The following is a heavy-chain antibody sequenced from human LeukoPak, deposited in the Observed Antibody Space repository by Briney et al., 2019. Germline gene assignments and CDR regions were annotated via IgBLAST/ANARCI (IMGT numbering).Heavy chain of an antibody. CDR1: GFTFSPYG. J-gene: IGHJ5*02. V-gene: IGHV3-21*01. D-gene: IGHD2-15*01. Sequence: PGGSLGLSCEASGFTFSPYGMTWVRQAPGKGLEWVSTISYDSRSIGCADSVKGRFTISRDNAKSSTFLQMNSLRVEDTAVYYCARDGSEWSRDLWGQGTLVTVSS. CDR3: ARDGSEWSRDL. CDR2: ISYDSRSI.